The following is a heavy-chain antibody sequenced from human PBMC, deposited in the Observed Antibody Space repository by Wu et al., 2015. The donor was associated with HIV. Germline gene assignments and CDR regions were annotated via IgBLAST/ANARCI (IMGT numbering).Heavy chain of an antibody. CDR3: ARDPAAADLYYFDY. J-gene: IGHJ4*02. CDR1: GYTFTNYH. V-gene: IGHV1-46*01. D-gene: IGHD6-13*01. Sequence: QVQLVQSGAEVKKPGASVKVSCKASGYTFTNYHIHWVRRAPGQGLEWMAIINPSGGTTSYAQKFQGRVTLTRDTSTTTVYMELSSLRSEDTAVYYCARDPAAADLYYFDYWARTLVSVSS. CDR2: INPSGGTT.